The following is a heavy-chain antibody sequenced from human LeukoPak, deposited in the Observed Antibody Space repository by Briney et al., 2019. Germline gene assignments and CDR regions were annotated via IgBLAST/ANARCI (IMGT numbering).Heavy chain of an antibody. CDR2: ISYSSSTI. J-gene: IGHJ4*02. CDR3: AKDAGSCVGGFCFYFDS. D-gene: IGHD4-23*01. CDR1: GFTFSTYS. Sequence: PGGSLRLSCAASGFTFSTYSMNWVRQAPGKGLEWISYISYSSSTIYYADSVKGRFTISRDNAKNSLYLQMNSLRAEDTAIYYCAKDAGSCVGGFCFYFDSWGQGALATVSS. V-gene: IGHV3-48*01.